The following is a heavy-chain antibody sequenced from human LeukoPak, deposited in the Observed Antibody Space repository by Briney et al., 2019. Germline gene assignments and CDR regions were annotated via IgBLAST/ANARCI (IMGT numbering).Heavy chain of an antibody. Sequence: GGSLRLSCAASGFTFSIYWMSWFRQAPGKGLEWVAHIKKDGSEKNYVDSVKGRFTISRDNSKNTVDLQMNSLRAEDTAVYYCARDLREHGVFDIWGQGTMVTVSS. CDR3: ARDLREHGVFDI. D-gene: IGHD1-26*01. J-gene: IGHJ3*02. CDR1: GFTFSIYW. CDR2: IKKDGSEK. V-gene: IGHV3-7*03.